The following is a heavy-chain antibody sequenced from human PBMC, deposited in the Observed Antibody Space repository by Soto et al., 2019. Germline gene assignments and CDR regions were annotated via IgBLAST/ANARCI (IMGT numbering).Heavy chain of an antibody. CDR1: GFSLSSFG. Sequence: GGSLRLSCAASGFSLSSFGMHWVRQAPGKGLEWVAFNSYDGSNKYYADSVKGRFTISRDSSEKTLYLQMNSLRPEDTAVYYCAKALGELSPESYDYWGQGTLVTVSS. V-gene: IGHV3-30*18. D-gene: IGHD3-16*02. J-gene: IGHJ4*02. CDR3: AKALGELSPESYDY. CDR2: NSYDGSNK.